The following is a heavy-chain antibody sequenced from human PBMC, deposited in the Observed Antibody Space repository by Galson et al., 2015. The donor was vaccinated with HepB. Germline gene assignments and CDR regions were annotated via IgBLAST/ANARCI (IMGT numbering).Heavy chain of an antibody. J-gene: IGHJ5*02. CDR2: IYWDDDK. D-gene: IGHD1-7*01. CDR1: GFSLSTSGVG. CDR3: AHIGLWMNSRELPTFDP. V-gene: IGHV2-5*02. Sequence: PALVKPTQTLTLTCTFSGFSLSTSGVGVGWIRQPPGKALEWLALIYWDDDKRYSPSLKSRPTITKDTSKNQVVLTMTNMDPVDTATYYCAHIGLWMNSRELPTFDPWGQGTLVTVSS.